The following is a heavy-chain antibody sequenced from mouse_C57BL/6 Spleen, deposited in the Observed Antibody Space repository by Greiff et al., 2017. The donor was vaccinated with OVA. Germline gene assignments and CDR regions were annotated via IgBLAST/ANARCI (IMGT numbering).Heavy chain of an antibody. CDR1: GFSLTSYG. Sequence: VQLVESGPGLVQPSQSLSITCTVSGFSLTSYGVHWVRQSPGKGLEWLGVIWSGGSTDYNAAFISRLSISKDNSKSQVFFKMNSLQADDTAIYYCARNLDYGSSYGWYFDVWGTGTTVTVSS. V-gene: IGHV2-2*01. CDR2: IWSGGST. D-gene: IGHD1-1*01. CDR3: ARNLDYGSSYGWYFDV. J-gene: IGHJ1*03.